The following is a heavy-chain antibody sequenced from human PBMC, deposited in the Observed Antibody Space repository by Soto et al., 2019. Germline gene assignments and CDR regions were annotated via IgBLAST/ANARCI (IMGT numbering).Heavy chain of an antibody. CDR3: ARDVIAAAGTAG. J-gene: IGHJ4*02. CDR1: GGTFSSYA. D-gene: IGHD6-13*01. CDR2: IIPIFGTA. Sequence: QVQLVQSGAEVKKPGSSVKVSCKASGGTFSSYAISWVRQAPGQWLEWMGGIIPIFGTANYEQKLQGRVTITADESTSTAYMELSSLRSEDTAVYYCARDVIAAAGTAGWGQGTLVTVSS. V-gene: IGHV1-69*12.